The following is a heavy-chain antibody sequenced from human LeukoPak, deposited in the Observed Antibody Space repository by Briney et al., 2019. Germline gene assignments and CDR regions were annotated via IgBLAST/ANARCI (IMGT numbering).Heavy chain of an antibody. D-gene: IGHD2-2*02. J-gene: IGHJ6*03. Sequence: SVKVSCKASGGTFSSYAISWVRQAPGQGLEWMGGIIPIFGTANYAQKFQGRVTITADESTSTAYMELSSLRSEDTAVYYCARSRGLDIVVVPAAIRSTYYYYYYMDVWGKGTTVTVSS. V-gene: IGHV1-69*13. CDR3: ARSRGLDIVVVPAAIRSTYYYYYYMDV. CDR1: GGTFSSYA. CDR2: IIPIFGTA.